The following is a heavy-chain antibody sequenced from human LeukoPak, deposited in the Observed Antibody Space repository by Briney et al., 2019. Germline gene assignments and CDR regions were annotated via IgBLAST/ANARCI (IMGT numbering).Heavy chain of an antibody. D-gene: IGHD1-26*01. Sequence: NPSETLSLTCTVSGYSISSGYYWGWIRQPPGKGLEWIGSIYHSGSTYYNPSLKSRVTISVDTSKNQFSLKLSSVTAADTAVYYCAREFGSGSYYFGALTPFYFDYWGQGTLVTVSS. J-gene: IGHJ4*02. CDR3: AREFGSGSYYFGALTPFYFDY. CDR2: IYHSGST. CDR1: GYSISSGYY. V-gene: IGHV4-38-2*02.